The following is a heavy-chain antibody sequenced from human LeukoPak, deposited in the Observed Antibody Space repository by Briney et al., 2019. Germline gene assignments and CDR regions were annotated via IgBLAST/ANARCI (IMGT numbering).Heavy chain of an antibody. CDR2: IYSGGST. CDR1: GFTVSSNY. J-gene: IGHJ6*02. CDR3: AKDLSPLYYYYGMDV. Sequence: GSLRLSCAASGFTVSSNYMSWVRQAPGKGLEWVSVIYSGGSTYYADSVKGRFTISRDNSKNTLYLQMNSLSAEDTAVYYCAKDLSPLYYYYGMDVWGQGTTVTVSS. V-gene: IGHV3-53*01.